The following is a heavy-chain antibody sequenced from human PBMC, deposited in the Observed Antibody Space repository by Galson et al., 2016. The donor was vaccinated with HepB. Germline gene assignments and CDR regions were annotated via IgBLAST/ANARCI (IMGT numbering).Heavy chain of an antibody. CDR1: GVSMNNYY. V-gene: IGHV4-4*07. D-gene: IGHD4-17*01. Sequence: SETLSLTCSVSGVSMNNYYWSWIRQAAGGGLEWIGRIYASGSTNYNPSLKSRVTISVDTSKNQFSLSLSSMAAADTAVYYGAGQGLGRAGERDIHWGQGTLVTVSS. CDR3: AGQGLGRAGERDIH. J-gene: IGHJ4*02. CDR2: IYASGST.